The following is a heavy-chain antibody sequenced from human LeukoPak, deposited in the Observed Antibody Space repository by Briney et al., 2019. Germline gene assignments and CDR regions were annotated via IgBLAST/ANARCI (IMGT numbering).Heavy chain of an antibody. CDR3: VRDSKCTSASCYPFDC. V-gene: IGHV4-38-2*02. D-gene: IGHD2-2*01. J-gene: IGHJ4*02. Sequence: SETLSLTCAVSGYSISSGYYWGWIRQPPGKGLEWIGSMYHSGSTYYNPSLKSRVTISVDTSKNQFSLKLSSVTAADTAVYYCVRDSKCTSASCYPFDCWGQGTPVTVSS. CDR2: MYHSGST. CDR1: GYSISSGYY.